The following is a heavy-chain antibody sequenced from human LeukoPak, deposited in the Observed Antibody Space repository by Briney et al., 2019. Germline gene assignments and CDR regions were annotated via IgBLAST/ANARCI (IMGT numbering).Heavy chain of an antibody. Sequence: GGSLRLSCAASGFTLSTYAMSWVRQTPGKGLEWVAATSSNDAGTYHADSVRGRFTISRDNAKNSLYLQMNSLRAEDTAVYYCARAPRGYSSDFDYWGQGTLVTVSS. CDR3: ARAPRGYSSDFDY. D-gene: IGHD5-18*01. V-gene: IGHV3-23*01. CDR2: TSSNDAGT. CDR1: GFTLSTYA. J-gene: IGHJ4*02.